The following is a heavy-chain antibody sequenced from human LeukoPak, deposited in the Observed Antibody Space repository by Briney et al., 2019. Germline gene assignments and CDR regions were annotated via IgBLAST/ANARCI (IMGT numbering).Heavy chain of an antibody. J-gene: IGHJ4*02. CDR3: ARSVGLAGYYFDY. CDR2: INPNSGGT. CDR1: GYTFTGYY. V-gene: IGHV1-2*02. D-gene: IGHD6-19*01. Sequence: ASVKVSCKASGYTFTGYYMHWVRQAPGQGLEWMGWINPNSGGTNYAQKFQGRVTMTRDTSISTAYMELSRLRSDDTAVYYCARSVGLAGYYFDYWGQGTLVTVPS.